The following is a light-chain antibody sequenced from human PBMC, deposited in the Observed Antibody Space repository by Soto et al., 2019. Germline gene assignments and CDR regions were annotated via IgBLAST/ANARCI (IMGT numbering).Light chain of an antibody. CDR3: NSYTFTSALV. Sequence: QSVLTQPASVSGSPGQSITISCSGTSTDIGNSNYVSWYQQHPGKTPKLIIYEVTKRPSGTSTRFSGSKSGFAAYLSISGLQPEDEAYYYCNSYTFTSALVFGTGTKLTVL. V-gene: IGLV2-14*01. CDR1: STDIGNSNY. J-gene: IGLJ1*01. CDR2: EVT.